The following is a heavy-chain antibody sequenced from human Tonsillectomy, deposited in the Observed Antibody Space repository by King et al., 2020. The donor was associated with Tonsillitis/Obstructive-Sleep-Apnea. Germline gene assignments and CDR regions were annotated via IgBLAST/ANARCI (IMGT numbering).Heavy chain of an antibody. Sequence: VQLVESGAEVKKPGASVRVSCKASGYSFTGYYINWVRQAPGQGLEWMGWINPKTGATMXAQKFQGRXTXTRDKSISTXYMELSSLRFDDAAVFYCAXXXXXXXXXGQGTQVTV. V-gene: IGHV1-2*02. CDR1: GYSFTGYY. J-gene: IGHJ4*02. CDR2: INPKTGAT. CDR3: AXXXXXXXX.